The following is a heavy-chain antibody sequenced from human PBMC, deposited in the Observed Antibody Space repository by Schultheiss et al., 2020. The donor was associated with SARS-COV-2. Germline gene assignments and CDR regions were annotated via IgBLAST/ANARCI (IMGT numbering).Heavy chain of an antibody. CDR2: FSNSGST. V-gene: IGHV4-59*01. CDR1: GGSISGSY. Sequence: SETLSLTCYVSGGSISGSYWSWIRQPPGKGPEWIGYFSNSGSTKYNPSLKSRVTISVDTSKNQFSLKLSSVTAADTAVYYCAREGLWLGIDQWGQGALVTVSS. J-gene: IGHJ4*02. CDR3: AREGLWLGIDQ. D-gene: IGHD6-19*01.